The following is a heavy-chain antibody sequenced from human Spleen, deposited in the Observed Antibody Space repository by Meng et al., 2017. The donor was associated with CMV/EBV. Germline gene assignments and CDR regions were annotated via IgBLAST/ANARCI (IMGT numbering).Heavy chain of an antibody. J-gene: IGHJ4*02. V-gene: IGHV3-23*01. CDR1: GFTFSSYA. D-gene: IGHD6-19*01. CDR3: ARDESVAGQGPYFDS. CDR2: ISGSGGST. Sequence: GGSLRLSCAASGFTFSSYAMSWVRQAPGKGLEWVSAISGSGGSTYYADSVKGRFTISRDNSKNTLFLQMNSLRAEDTAVYYCARDESVAGQGPYFDSWGQGTLVTVSS.